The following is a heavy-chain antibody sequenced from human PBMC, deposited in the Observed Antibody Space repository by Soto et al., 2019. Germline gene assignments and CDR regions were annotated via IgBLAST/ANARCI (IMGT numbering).Heavy chain of an antibody. D-gene: IGHD3-22*01. CDR2: ISGSGGST. J-gene: IGHJ4*02. V-gene: IGHV3-23*01. Sequence: EVQLLESGGGLVQPGGSLRLSCAASGFTFSSYAMSWVRQAPGKGLEWVSAISGSGGSTYYADSVKGRFTISRDNSKNTLYLQMNSLRAEDTAVYYCAKLSRRHYYDRRAGPQNSTGARKTEYWGQGTLVTVSS. CDR3: AKLSRRHYYDRRAGPQNSTGARKTEY. CDR1: GFTFSSYA.